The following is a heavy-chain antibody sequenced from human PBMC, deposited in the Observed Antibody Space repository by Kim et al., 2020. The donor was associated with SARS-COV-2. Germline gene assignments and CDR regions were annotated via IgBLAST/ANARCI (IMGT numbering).Heavy chain of an antibody. Sequence: SVKVSCKASGGTFSSYAISWVRQAPGQGPEWMGRIIPILGIANYAQKFQGRVTITADKSTSTAYMELSSLRSEDTAVYYCASSRAAMVTNYYYYGMDVW. CDR1: GGTFSSYA. J-gene: IGHJ6*01. D-gene: IGHD5-18*01. CDR2: IIPILGIA. CDR3: ASSRAAMVTNYYYYGMDV. V-gene: IGHV1-69*04.